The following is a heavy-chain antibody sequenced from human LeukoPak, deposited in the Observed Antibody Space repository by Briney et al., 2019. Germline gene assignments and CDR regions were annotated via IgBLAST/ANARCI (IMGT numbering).Heavy chain of an antibody. CDR1: GFTFSSYA. Sequence: PGGSLRLSCAASGFTFSSYAMSWVRQAPGKGLEWVSAISGGSTYYADSVKGRFTISRDNSKNTLYLQMNSLRAEDTAVYYCAKGRVAYYDFWSGYYGGAFDIWGQGTMVTVSS. J-gene: IGHJ3*02. D-gene: IGHD3-3*01. CDR2: ISGGST. V-gene: IGHV3-23*01. CDR3: AKGRVAYYDFWSGYYGGAFDI.